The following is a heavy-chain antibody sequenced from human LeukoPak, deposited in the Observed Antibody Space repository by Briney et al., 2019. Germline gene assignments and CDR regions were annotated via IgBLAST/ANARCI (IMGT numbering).Heavy chain of an antibody. D-gene: IGHD6-19*01. CDR2: INPSGGST. CDR3: ARDTVDRIAVAPENY. V-gene: IGHV1-46*01. CDR1: GYTFTSYY. J-gene: IGHJ4*02. Sequence: ASVKVSCKASGYTFTSYYMHWVRQAPGQGLEWMGIINPSGGSTSYAQKFQGRVTMTRDTSTSTVYMELSSLISEDTAVYYCARDTVDRIAVAPENYWGQGTLVTVSS.